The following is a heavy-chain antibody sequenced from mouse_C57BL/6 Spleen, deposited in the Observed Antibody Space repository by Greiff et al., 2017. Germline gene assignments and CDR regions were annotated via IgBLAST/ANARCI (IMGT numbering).Heavy chain of an antibody. Sequence: QVQLQQPGAELVMPGASVKLSCKASGYTFTSYWMHWVKQRPGQGLEWIGEIDPSDSYTNYNQKFKGKSTLTVDKSSSTAYMQLSSLTSEDSAVYYCARSNSFFDYWGQGITLTVSS. CDR2: IDPSDSYT. CDR3: ARSNSFFDY. J-gene: IGHJ2*01. CDR1: GYTFTSYW. V-gene: IGHV1-69*01.